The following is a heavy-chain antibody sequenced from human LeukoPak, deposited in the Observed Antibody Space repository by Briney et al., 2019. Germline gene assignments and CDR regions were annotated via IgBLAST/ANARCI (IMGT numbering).Heavy chain of an antibody. CDR3: ARDSSGWSHDAFDI. D-gene: IGHD6-19*01. J-gene: IGHJ3*02. CDR2: ISSSGSTI. V-gene: IGHV3-48*03. CDR1: GFTFSSYE. Sequence: PGGSLRLSCAASGFTFSSYEMNWVRQAPGKGLEWVSYISSSGSTIYYTDSVKGRFTISRDNAKNSLYLQMSSLRAEDTAIYYCARDSSGWSHDAFDIWGQGTMVTVSS.